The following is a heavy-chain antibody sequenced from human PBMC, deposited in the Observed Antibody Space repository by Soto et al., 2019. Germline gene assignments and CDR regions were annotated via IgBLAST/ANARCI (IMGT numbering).Heavy chain of an antibody. CDR1: GYTFTVCY. CDR2: INPNSGGT. D-gene: IGHD2-15*01. J-gene: IGHJ6*03. CDR3: ARCSGYCSGGSCYSNFNYYYYMDV. Sequence: ASVKVSCKASGYTFTVCYMHWVRQAPGQGLEWMGWINPNSGGTNYAQKFQGWVTMTRDTSISTAYMELSRLRSDDTAVYYCARCSGYCSGGSCYSNFNYYYYMDVWGKGITVTVSS. V-gene: IGHV1-2*04.